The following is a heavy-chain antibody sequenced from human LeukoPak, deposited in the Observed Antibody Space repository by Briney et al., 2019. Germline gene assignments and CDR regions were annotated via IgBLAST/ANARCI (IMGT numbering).Heavy chain of an antibody. Sequence: ASVKVSCKASGGTFSSYAISWVRQAPGQGLEWMGRIIPILGIANYAQKFQGRVTITADKSTSTAYMELSSLRSEDTAVYYCARDRTPQNYGGNWFDPWGQGTLVTVSS. CDR1: GGTFSSYA. CDR2: IIPILGIA. D-gene: IGHD4-23*01. CDR3: ARDRTPQNYGGNWFDP. V-gene: IGHV1-69*04. J-gene: IGHJ5*02.